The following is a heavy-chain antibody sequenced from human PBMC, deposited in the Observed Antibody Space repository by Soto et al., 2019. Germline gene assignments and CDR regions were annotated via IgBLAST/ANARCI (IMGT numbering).Heavy chain of an antibody. CDR3: ARRRASDYGGNHHPYYFDR. J-gene: IGHJ4*02. CDR2: ISYSGRT. V-gene: IGHV4-39*01. Sequence: SLTCTVSGASIITDNYFWVWIRQSPRRGLELIGSISYSGRTYDNPSLQSRVTISIDASKNQFSLKLTSVTTADTAVYYCARRRASDYGGNHHPYYFDRWGQGPLVTVSS. CDR1: GASIITDNYF. D-gene: IGHD4-17*01.